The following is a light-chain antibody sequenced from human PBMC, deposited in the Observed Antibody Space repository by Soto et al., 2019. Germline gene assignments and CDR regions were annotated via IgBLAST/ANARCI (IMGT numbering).Light chain of an antibody. V-gene: IGKV3-20*01. CDR3: QQYGSSPPIT. Sequence: EIVLTQSPGTLSLSPGERATISCRASQSINTRYLAWYQQKPGQAPRLLIYGASSRATGIPDRFSGSGSGTDFTLTISRLEPEDFAVYYCQQYGSSPPITFGQGTRLEIK. J-gene: IGKJ5*01. CDR2: GAS. CDR1: QSINTRY.